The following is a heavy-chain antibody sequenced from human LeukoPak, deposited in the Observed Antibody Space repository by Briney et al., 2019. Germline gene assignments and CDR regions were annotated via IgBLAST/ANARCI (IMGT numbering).Heavy chain of an antibody. V-gene: IGHV3-30*04. CDR3: AREGGGYEGNYYYYYGMDV. Sequence: PGRSLRLSCAASGLTFSSYAMHWVRQAPGKGLEWVAVISYDGSNKYYADSVKGRFTISRDNSKNTLYLQMNSLRAEDTAVYYCAREGGGYEGNYYYYYGMDVWGQGTTVTVSS. CDR2: ISYDGSNK. D-gene: IGHD5-12*01. J-gene: IGHJ6*02. CDR1: GLTFSSYA.